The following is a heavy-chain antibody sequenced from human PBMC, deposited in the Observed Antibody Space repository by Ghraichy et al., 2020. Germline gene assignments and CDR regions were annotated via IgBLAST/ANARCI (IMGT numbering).Heavy chain of an antibody. CDR1: GFTFDDYA. CDR2: ISWDGGST. J-gene: IGHJ6*03. D-gene: IGHD6-13*01. CDR3: AKDGFSLAAAYRLVDYYYYMDV. V-gene: IGHV3-43D*03. Sequence: GGSLRLSCAASGFTFDDYAMHWVRQAPGKGLEWVSLISWDGGSTYYADSVKGRFTISRDNSKNSLYLQMNSLRAEDTALYYCAKDGFSLAAAYRLVDYYYYMDVWGKGTTVTVSS.